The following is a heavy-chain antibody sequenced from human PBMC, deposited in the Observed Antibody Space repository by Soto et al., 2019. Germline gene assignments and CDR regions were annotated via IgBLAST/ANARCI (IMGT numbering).Heavy chain of an antibody. V-gene: IGHV3-15*07. J-gene: IGHJ6*01. CDR2: IKIKTDGGTT. D-gene: IGHD1-26*01. CDR1: GFTVTNAW. CDR3: TRELLPNYYYYGMDV. Sequence: HRLSYANSGFTVTNAWMNVVRQAPGKGLEWVGCIKIKTDGGTTDYAASVKGRFTISRDDSKNTLYLQMNSLKTEDTAVYYCTRELLPNYYYYGMDVWG.